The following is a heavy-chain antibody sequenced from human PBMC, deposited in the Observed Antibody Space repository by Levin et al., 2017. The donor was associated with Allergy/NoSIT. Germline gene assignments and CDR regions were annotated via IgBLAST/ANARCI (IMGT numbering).Heavy chain of an antibody. V-gene: IGHV1-46*01. CDR2: INPSGGST. J-gene: IGHJ6*02. Sequence: GESLKISCKASGYTFTSYYMHWVRQAPGQGLEWMGIINPSGGSTSYAQKFQGRVTMTRDTSTSTVYMELSSLRSEDTAVYYCARDWIQLWLTVDYYYYGMDVWGQGTTVTVSS. D-gene: IGHD5-18*01. CDR1: GYTFTSYY. CDR3: ARDWIQLWLTVDYYYYGMDV.